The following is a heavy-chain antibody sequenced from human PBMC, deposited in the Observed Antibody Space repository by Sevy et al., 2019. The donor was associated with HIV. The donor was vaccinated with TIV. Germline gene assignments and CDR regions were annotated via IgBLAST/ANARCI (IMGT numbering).Heavy chain of an antibody. D-gene: IGHD6-13*01. J-gene: IGHJ4*02. V-gene: IGHV1-18*01. CDR3: ARAIAPAGRFDY. CDR2: ISAYSGNT. CDR1: GYTFISYG. Sequence: ASMKVSCKASGYTFISYGISWVRQAPGQGLEWMGWISAYSGNTNYAQKLQVRVTMTTDTSTSTAYMELRSLRSDDTAVYYCARAIAPAGRFDYWGQGTLVTVSS.